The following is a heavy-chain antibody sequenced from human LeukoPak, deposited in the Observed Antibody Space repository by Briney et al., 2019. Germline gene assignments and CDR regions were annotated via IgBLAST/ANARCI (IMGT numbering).Heavy chain of an antibody. CDR1: GGSISSYY. D-gene: IGHD2-15*01. J-gene: IGHJ4*02. CDR3: ARDPGYCSGGSCYLDY. CDR2: IYYSGST. Sequence: PSETLSLTCTVSGGSISSYYWSWIRQPPGKGLEWIGYIYYSGSTNYNPSLTSRVTISVDTSKNQFSLKLSSVTAADTAVYYCARDPGYCSGGSCYLDYWGQGTLVTVSS. V-gene: IGHV4-59*01.